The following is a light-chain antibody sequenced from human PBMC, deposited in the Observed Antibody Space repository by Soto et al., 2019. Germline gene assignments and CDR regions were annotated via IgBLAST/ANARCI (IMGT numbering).Light chain of an antibody. V-gene: IGKV1-5*01. Sequence: DIQMTQSPPTLSASVGDRVTITCRASQSIRHYLAWYQQMPGKAPKLLIYGASTLQSGVPSSFSGSGSGTEFTLTISSLQPDDFGTYFCQHHNIYSQTFGQGTKVEIK. CDR3: QHHNIYSQT. CDR2: GAS. CDR1: QSIRHY. J-gene: IGKJ1*01.